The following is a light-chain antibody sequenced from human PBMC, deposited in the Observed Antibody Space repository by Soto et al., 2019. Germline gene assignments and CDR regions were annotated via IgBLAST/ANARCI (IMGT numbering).Light chain of an antibody. V-gene: IGLV1-47*02. Sequence: QSVLIQPPSTSGAPGQRVTISCSGSSSNIGSNFVYWYQQRPGTAPRLLIYNNDQRPSGVPDRFSGSKSGTSASLAISGLRSEDEADYYCAAWDDSLSVRYVFGTGTKLTVL. CDR3: AAWDDSLSVRYV. CDR2: NND. CDR1: SSNIGSNF. J-gene: IGLJ1*01.